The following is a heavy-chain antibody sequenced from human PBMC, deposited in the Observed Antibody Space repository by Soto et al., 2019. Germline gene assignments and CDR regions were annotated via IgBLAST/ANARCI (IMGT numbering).Heavy chain of an antibody. Sequence: SETLSLTCSVSGGSIRNYYWNWIRQPAGKGLEWIGRIYTSGNSDYNPSLKSRVTMSADTSKNQFSLKLISVTAADTAVYYCARGTGQSGSDCYFDYWGQGALVTVSS. J-gene: IGHJ4*02. CDR1: GGSIRNYY. V-gene: IGHV4-4*07. D-gene: IGHD1-26*01. CDR2: IYTSGNS. CDR3: ARGTGQSGSDCYFDY.